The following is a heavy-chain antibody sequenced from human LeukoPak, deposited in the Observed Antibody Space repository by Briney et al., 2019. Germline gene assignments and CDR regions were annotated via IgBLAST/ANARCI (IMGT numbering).Heavy chain of an antibody. CDR1: GFTFSNYA. J-gene: IGHJ4*02. D-gene: IGHD4-17*01. CDR2: IFHSGDST. CDR3: GKDPNARTSVTPGWNS. Sequence: PGGSLRLSCAASGFTFSNYAMTWVRQAPGRGLEWVSAIFHSGDSTFYADSVKGRFTVSRDNSQNTLYLQMNGLRAEDTAIYYLGKDPNARTSVTPGWNSWGQETLVTVSS. V-gene: IGHV3-23*01.